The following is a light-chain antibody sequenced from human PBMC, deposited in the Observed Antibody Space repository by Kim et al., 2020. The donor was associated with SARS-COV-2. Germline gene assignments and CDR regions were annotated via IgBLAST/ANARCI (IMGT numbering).Light chain of an antibody. J-gene: IGLJ1*01. CDR1: SGDVGTYNY. CDR3: SSYATSRSYV. Sequence: GQSSPISCTGTSGDVGTYNYVSWYQQDLGKAPKLMIYGGNKRPSGVSNRFSGSKSGNTASLTISGLQAEDEADYYCSSYATSRSYVFGTGTKVTVL. CDR2: GGN. V-gene: IGLV2-14*03.